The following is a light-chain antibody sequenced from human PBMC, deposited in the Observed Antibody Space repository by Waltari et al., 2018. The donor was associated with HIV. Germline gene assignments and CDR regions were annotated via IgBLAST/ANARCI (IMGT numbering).Light chain of an antibody. CDR3: LLYYGGAQPWV. Sequence: QTVVTQEPSLTVSPGGTVTLTCASSTGAVTSGYFPNWFQQKPGQAPRALIYNTNNKHSWTPSRFSCSLLGGKAALTLSGVQPEDEAEYYCLLYYGGAQPWVFGGGTKLTVL. CDR1: TGAVTSGYF. V-gene: IGLV7-43*01. CDR2: NTN. J-gene: IGLJ3*02.